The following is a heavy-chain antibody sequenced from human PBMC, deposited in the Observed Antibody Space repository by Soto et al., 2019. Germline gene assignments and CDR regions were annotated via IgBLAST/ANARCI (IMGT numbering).Heavy chain of an antibody. CDR3: ASQRVGGTYSFDY. J-gene: IGHJ4*02. CDR1: GGSISSYY. V-gene: IGHV4-59*01. CDR2: IYYSGST. D-gene: IGHD1-26*01. Sequence: PSETLSLTCTVSGGSISSYYWSWIRQAPGKGLEWIGYIYYSGSTNFNPSLKSRVTISLDTSKNQFSLKLSSVTAADTAVYYCASQRVGGTYSFDYWGQGTLVTVSS.